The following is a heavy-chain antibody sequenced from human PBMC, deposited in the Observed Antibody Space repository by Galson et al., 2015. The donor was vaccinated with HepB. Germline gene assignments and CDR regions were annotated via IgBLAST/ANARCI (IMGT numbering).Heavy chain of an antibody. V-gene: IGHV3-33*01. CDR2: MWHDGSNE. D-gene: IGHD1-26*01. CDR3: ARGRTTGSYYSHFDS. J-gene: IGHJ4*02. Sequence: SLRLSCAASGFTFSTYGMHWVRQAPGKGLEWVAVMWHDGSNEYYADSVKGRFTISRDNSKNTLYLQMNSLRAEDTAVYYCARGRTTGSYYSHFDSWGQGTLVTVSS. CDR1: GFTFSTYG.